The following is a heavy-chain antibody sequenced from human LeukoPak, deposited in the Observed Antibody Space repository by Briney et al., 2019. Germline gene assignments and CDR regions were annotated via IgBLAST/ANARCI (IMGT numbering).Heavy chain of an antibody. CDR3: ARKRITKIAVDAFDI. CDR2: IYYSGST. CDR1: GGSISSSSYY. V-gene: IGHV4-39*01. D-gene: IGHD3-22*01. J-gene: IGHJ3*02. Sequence: PSETLSLTCTVSGGSISSSSYYWGWIRQPPGKGLEWIGSIYYSGSTYYNPSLKSRVTISVDTSKNQFSLKLSSVTAADTAVYYCARKRITKIAVDAFDIWGQGTMVTVSS.